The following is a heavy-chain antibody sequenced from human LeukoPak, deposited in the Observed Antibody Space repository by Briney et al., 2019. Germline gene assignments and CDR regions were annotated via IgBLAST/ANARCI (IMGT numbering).Heavy chain of an antibody. Sequence: GGSLRLSCAASGFTFSSYSMNWVRQAPGKGLEWVSSISSSSSYIYYADSVKGRFTISRDNAKNSLHLQMNSLRAEDTAVYYCARDLLSGGYYYGMDVWGQGTTVTVSS. CDR3: ARDLLSGGYYYGMDV. J-gene: IGHJ6*02. CDR1: GFTFSSYS. V-gene: IGHV3-21*01. D-gene: IGHD3-16*01. CDR2: ISSSSSYI.